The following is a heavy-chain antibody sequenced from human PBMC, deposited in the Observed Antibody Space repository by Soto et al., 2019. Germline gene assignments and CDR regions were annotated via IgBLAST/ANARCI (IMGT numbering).Heavy chain of an antibody. CDR2: IKSKTDGGTT. D-gene: IGHD5-12*01. J-gene: IGHJ4*02. CDR3: PPEGWNLSYDFDY. V-gene: IGHV3-15*01. Sequence: EVQLVESGGGLVKPGGSLRLSCAASGFTFSNAWMSWVRQAPGKGLEWVGRIKSKTDGGTTDYAAPVKGRFTISRDDSKTTLYLQMNSLKPEDTAVYYCPPEGWNLSYDFDYGGQGTLVTVSS. CDR1: GFTFSNAW.